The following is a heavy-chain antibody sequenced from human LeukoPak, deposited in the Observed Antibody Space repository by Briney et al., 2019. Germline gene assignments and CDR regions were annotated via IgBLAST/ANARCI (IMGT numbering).Heavy chain of an antibody. D-gene: IGHD4-17*01. J-gene: IGHJ4*02. V-gene: IGHV3-23*01. CDR3: AKDQGNDYGDQLHF. CDR1: GFSFSTFA. Sequence: GGSLRLSCAASGFSFSTFAMTWVRQAPGKGLEWVSAIHGSGDRTYYADSVKGRFTISRDNSKNRVYLQMNSLRAEDTAVYYCAKDQGNDYGDQLHFWGQGTLVTASS. CDR2: IHGSGDRT.